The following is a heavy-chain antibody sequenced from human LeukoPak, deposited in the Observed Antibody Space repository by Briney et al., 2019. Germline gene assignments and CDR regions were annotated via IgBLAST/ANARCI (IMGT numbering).Heavy chain of an antibody. Sequence: ASVTVSCMASGYTFTGYYMHWVRQAPGQGLEWMGWVNPNSGGTNYAQKFQGRVTMTRDTSISTAYMELSRLRSDDTAVYYCARGFHSSSSHLGYWGQGTLVTVSS. CDR1: GYTFTGYY. CDR3: ARGFHSSSSHLGY. J-gene: IGHJ4*02. D-gene: IGHD6-6*01. V-gene: IGHV1-2*02. CDR2: VNPNSGGT.